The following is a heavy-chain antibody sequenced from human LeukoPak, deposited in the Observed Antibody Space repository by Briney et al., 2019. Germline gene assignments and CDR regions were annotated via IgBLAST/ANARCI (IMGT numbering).Heavy chain of an antibody. CDR1: GFTFRTYA. V-gene: IGHV3-23*01. D-gene: IGHD3-16*01. CDR2: IGSRDGRT. J-gene: IGHJ6*03. Sequence: GGSLRLSCAASGFTFRTYAVIGFRGAPGKGREGFSLIGSRDGRTRYEASVKGRFTISSDNSKNTLYLEMNSLRAADTAVYYCAKDSPSYGWGYMDVWGKGPRVPISS. CDR3: AKDSPSYGWGYMDV.